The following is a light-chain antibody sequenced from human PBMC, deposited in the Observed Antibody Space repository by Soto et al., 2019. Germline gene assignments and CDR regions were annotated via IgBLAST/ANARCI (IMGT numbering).Light chain of an antibody. CDR1: SSDVGGYNY. Sequence: QPVLTQPPSAAGSPGQSVTISCTGTSSDVGGYNYVSWYQQYPCKVPKLMIYEVNKRPSGVPDRFSGSKSGNTASLTVSGRQAEDEADAYCTSYAGGNNVFGTGTKLTVL. V-gene: IGLV2-8*01. J-gene: IGLJ1*01. CDR3: TSYAGGNNV. CDR2: EVN.